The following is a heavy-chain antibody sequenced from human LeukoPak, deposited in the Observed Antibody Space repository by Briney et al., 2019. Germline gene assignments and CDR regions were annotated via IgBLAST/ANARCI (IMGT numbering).Heavy chain of an antibody. CDR2: INSDGSST. CDR1: GFTFSSYW. CDR3: AGVRIAVANYFDY. V-gene: IGHV3-74*01. Sequence: GGSLRLSCAASGFTFSSYWMHWVRQAPGKGLVWVSRINSDGSSTSYADSVKGRFTISRDNAKNTLYLQMNSLRAEDTAVYYCAGVRIAVANYFDYWGQGTLVTVSS. J-gene: IGHJ4*02. D-gene: IGHD6-19*01.